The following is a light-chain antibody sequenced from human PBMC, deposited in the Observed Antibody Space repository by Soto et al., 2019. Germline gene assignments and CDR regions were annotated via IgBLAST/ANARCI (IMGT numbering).Light chain of an antibody. J-gene: IGLJ1*01. CDR1: SSDVGGYNY. Sequence: QSVLTRPRSVSGSPGQSVTISCTGTSSDVGGYNYVSWYQQHPGKATKLMIYDVSKRPSGVPDRFSGSKSGNTASLTISGLQAEDEADYYCCSYAGSYVFGTGTKVTVL. CDR3: CSYAGSYV. CDR2: DVS. V-gene: IGLV2-11*01.